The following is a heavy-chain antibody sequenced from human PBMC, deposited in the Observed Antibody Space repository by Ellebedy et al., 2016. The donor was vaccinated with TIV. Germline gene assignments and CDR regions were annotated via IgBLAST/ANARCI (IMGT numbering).Heavy chain of an antibody. Sequence: MPSETLSLTCAVYGGSFSAYYWTWIRQPPGKGLEWIGEINHSGSTNYSPSLKSRVTISVDTSKNQFSLHLRSVTAADTAVYYCARDWTRGGGYFASWFDPWGQGTPVTVSS. J-gene: IGHJ5*02. CDR1: GGSFSAYY. D-gene: IGHD2/OR15-2a*01. CDR2: INHSGST. V-gene: IGHV4-34*01. CDR3: ARDWTRGGGYFASWFDP.